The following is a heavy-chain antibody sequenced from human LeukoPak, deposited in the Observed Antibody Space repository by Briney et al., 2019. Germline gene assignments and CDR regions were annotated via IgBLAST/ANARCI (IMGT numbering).Heavy chain of an antibody. CDR2: IKQDGSEK. Sequence: GGSLRLSCAASGFTFSSYWISWVRQAPGKGLEWVANIKQDGSEKYYVDSVKGRFTISRDNAKNSLYLQMNSLRAEDTAVYYCAREGGDYFDYWGQGTLVTVSS. J-gene: IGHJ4*02. CDR1: GFTFSSYW. V-gene: IGHV3-7*01. CDR3: AREGGDYFDY. D-gene: IGHD3-16*01.